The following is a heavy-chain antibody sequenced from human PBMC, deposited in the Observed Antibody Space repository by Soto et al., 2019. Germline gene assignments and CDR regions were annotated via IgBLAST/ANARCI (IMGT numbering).Heavy chain of an antibody. CDR1: GFIFDDYA. CDR3: ATDMFSSSSAATFDY. V-gene: IGHV3-9*01. J-gene: IGHJ4*02. CDR2: ISWQSGSI. Sequence: EVQLVESGGGLAQPGRSLRLSCAASGFIFDDYAMHWVRQAPGKGLEWVSGISWQSGSIRYADSVKGRFTISRDNAKNALYLQMNSLRVEDKTLYYCATDMFSSSSAATFDYWRQGILVTLS. D-gene: IGHD6-6*01.